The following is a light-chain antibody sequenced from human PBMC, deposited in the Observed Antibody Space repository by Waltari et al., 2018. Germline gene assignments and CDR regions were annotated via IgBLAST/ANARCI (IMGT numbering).Light chain of an antibody. Sequence: EIVLTQSPGTLSLSPGERDTLSCRASQSISSSYLAWYQQKPGQAPRLLIYGASSRATGIPDRFSGSGSGTDFTLTISRLEPEDFAVYYCQHYGSSSYTFGQGTKLEI. V-gene: IGKV3-20*01. CDR2: GAS. J-gene: IGKJ2*01. CDR3: QHYGSSSYT. CDR1: QSISSSY.